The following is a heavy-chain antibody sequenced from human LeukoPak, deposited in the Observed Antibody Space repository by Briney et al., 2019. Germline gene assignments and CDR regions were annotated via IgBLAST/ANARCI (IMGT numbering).Heavy chain of an antibody. CDR1: GGSISGSTYY. J-gene: IGHJ4*02. V-gene: IGHV4-39*02. CDR2: IYYSGST. Sequence: SETLSLTCTVSGGSISGSTYYWGWIRQPPGKGLEWIGSIYYSGSTYYNSSLKGRVTLSVDTSNNHFSLSLSSVTAADTAVYYCARLDLGCSGTSCQHSFDYWGQGTLVTVSS. D-gene: IGHD2-2*01. CDR3: ARLDLGCSGTSCQHSFDY.